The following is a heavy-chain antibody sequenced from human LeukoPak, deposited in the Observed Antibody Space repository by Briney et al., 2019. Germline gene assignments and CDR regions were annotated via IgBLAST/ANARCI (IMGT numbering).Heavy chain of an antibody. CDR2: INHSGST. CDR1: GGSFSGYY. J-gene: IGHJ3*02. V-gene: IGHV4-34*01. Sequence: SETLSLTCAVYGGSFSGYYWSWIRQPPGKGLEWIGEINHSGSTNYNPTLESRVTISVDTSKNQFSLKLSSVTAADTAVYYCATYCSTSSCPLRAFDIWGQGTMVTVSS. CDR3: ATYCSTSSCPLRAFDI. D-gene: IGHD2-2*01.